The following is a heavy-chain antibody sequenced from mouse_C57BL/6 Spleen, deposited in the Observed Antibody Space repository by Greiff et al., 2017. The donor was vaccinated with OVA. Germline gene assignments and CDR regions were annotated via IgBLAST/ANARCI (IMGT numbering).Heavy chain of an antibody. CDR2: IYPGDGDT. CDR3: ARGIDYYGSSLNWDFDY. V-gene: IGHV1-82*01. CDR1: GYAFSSSW. Sequence: QVQLQQSGPELVKPGASVKISCKASGYAFSSSWMNWVKQRPGKGLEWIGRIYPGDGDTNYNGKFKGKATLTADKSSSTAYMQLSSLTSEDSAVYFCARGIDYYGSSLNWDFDYWGQGTTLTVSS. J-gene: IGHJ2*01. D-gene: IGHD1-1*01.